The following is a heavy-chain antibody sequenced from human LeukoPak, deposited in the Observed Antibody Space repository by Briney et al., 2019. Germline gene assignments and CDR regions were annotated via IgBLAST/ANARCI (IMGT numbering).Heavy chain of an antibody. V-gene: IGHV4-4*02. CDR3: XXXXXXXSXXGXFDY. Sequence: XXWSWVRPPPXKGXEWIGEIYHSGSTXYNPSLKSRVTISVDKSKXKFSLKLSSVTAAGTAVYYXXXXXXXXSXXGXFDYWGXGXLVTVSS. J-gene: IGHJ4*02. CDR1: XX. CDR2: IYHSGST.